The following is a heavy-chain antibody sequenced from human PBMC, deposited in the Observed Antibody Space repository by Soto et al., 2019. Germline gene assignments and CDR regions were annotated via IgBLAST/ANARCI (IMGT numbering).Heavy chain of an antibody. CDR3: ARDIKQQLVQIHYFDY. V-gene: IGHV3-21*01. CDR2: ISSSSSYI. D-gene: IGHD6-13*01. CDR1: GFTFSSYS. Sequence: KPGGSLRLSCAASGFTFSSYSMNWVRQAPGKGLEWVSSISSSSSYIYYADSVKGRFTISRDNAKNSLYLQMNSLRAEDTAVYYCARDIKQQLVQIHYFDYWGQGTLVTVSS. J-gene: IGHJ4*02.